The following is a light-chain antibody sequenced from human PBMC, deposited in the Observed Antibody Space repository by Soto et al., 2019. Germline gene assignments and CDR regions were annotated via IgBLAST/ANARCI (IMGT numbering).Light chain of an antibody. Sequence: QSALTQPRSVSGSPGQSVTISCTGTSSDVGGYHYVSWYQQHPGKAPKLLIYDVYKRPSGVPDRFSGSKSGTTASLTISGLQAEDEALYSCCSYAGSYSFLVFGGGTKLTVL. CDR3: CSYAGSYSFLV. CDR1: SSDVGGYHY. J-gene: IGLJ2*01. CDR2: DVY. V-gene: IGLV2-11*01.